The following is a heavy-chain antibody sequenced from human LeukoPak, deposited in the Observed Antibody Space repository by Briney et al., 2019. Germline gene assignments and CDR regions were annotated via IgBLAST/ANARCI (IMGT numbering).Heavy chain of an antibody. D-gene: IGHD6-6*01. V-gene: IGHV4-39*02. CDR2: IYHSGST. CDR1: GDSISSGSYC. J-gene: IGHJ6*03. Sequence: TSETLSLTCTVSGDSISSGSYCWGWIRQPPGKGLEWIASIYHSGSTYYNPSLKSRVTISVDTSKNHFSLKLSSVTAADTAVYYCARVKYSRWYYYMDVWGKGTTVTVSS. CDR3: ARVKYSRWYYYMDV.